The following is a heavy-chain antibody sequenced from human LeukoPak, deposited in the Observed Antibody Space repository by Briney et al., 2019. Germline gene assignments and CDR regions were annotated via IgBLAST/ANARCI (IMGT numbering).Heavy chain of an antibody. CDR1: GFSLSSYS. CDR2: ITISSNFI. CDR3: ARDSAGNDY. D-gene: IGHD6-13*01. Sequence: GGSLRLSCAASGFSLSSYSMNWVRQAPGKGLEWVSSITISSNFIYYADSVKGRFTISRDNAKNSLYLQMNSLRAEDTAMYYCARDSAGNDYWGQGTLVTVSS. V-gene: IGHV3-21*01. J-gene: IGHJ4*02.